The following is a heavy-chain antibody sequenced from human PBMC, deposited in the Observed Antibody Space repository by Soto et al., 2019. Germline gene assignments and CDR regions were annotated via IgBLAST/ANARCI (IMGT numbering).Heavy chain of an antibody. CDR1: GFTFDYYW. Sequence: EVQLVESGGGLVQPGESLRLSCAASGFTFDYYWMHWVRQAPGKGLVWVSRVHSGGTTTTYADSVKGRFTISRDNARNTLSRQMGSRRAEDTAIYYGARGDRGGFDLWGHGTMVTVSS. J-gene: IGHJ3*01. CDR2: VHSGGTTT. CDR3: ARGDRGGFDL. D-gene: IGHD3-10*01. V-gene: IGHV3-74*01.